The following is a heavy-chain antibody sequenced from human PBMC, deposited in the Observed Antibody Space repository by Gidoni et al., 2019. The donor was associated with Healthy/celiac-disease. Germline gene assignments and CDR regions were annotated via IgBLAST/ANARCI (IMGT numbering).Heavy chain of an antibody. V-gene: IGHV1-69*06. D-gene: IGHD2-2*01. CDR1: GGTFSSYA. CDR3: ARDKLYQLLKNPSHYYGMDV. J-gene: IGHJ6*02. CDR2: IIPIFGTA. Sequence: EVKKPGSSVKVSCKASGGTFSSYAISWVRQAPGQGLEWMGGIIPIFGTANYAQKFQGRVTITADKSTSTAYMELSSLRSEDTAVYYCARDKLYQLLKNPSHYYGMDVWGQGTTVTVSS.